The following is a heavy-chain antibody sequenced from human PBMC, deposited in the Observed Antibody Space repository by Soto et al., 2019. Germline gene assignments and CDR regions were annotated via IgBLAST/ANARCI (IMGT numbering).Heavy chain of an antibody. D-gene: IGHD2-15*01. Sequence: QVQLVQSGAEVKKPGASVKVSCKASGYTFTSYGISWVRQAPGQGLEWMGRISAYNGNTNYAQKLQGRVTMTTDTPAGTACMELRGRRSDHTDVYYCASVVGALGQSLDPGGEGTLVTVSS. V-gene: IGHV1-18*01. CDR1: GYTFTSYG. CDR2: ISAYNGNT. J-gene: IGHJ5*02. CDR3: ASVVGALGQSLDP.